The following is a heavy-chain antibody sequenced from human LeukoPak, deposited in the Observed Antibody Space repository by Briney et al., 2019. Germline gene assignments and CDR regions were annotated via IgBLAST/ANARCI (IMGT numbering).Heavy chain of an antibody. V-gene: IGHV3-30-3*01. CDR1: GFTFSSYA. CDR2: ISYDGSNK. CDR3: ARDLTGTTWSENDY. J-gene: IGHJ4*02. D-gene: IGHD6-13*01. Sequence: GGSLRLSCAASGFTFSSYAMHWVRQAPGKGLEWVAVISYDGSNKYYADSVKGRFTISRDNSKNTLYLQMNSLRAEDTAVYYCARDLTGTTWSENDYWGQGTLVTISS.